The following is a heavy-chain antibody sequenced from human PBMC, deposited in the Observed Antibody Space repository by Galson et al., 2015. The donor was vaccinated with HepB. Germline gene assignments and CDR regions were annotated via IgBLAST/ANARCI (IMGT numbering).Heavy chain of an antibody. CDR1: GFTFSSYA. CDR2: ISGSGGST. Sequence: SLRLSCAASGFTFSSYAMSWVRQAPGKGLEWVSAISGSGGSTYYADSVKGRFTISRDNSKNTLYLQMNSLRAEDTAVYYCANREGFGGYDLLDYWGQGTLVTVSS. D-gene: IGHD3-16*01. CDR3: ANREGFGGYDLLDY. J-gene: IGHJ4*02. V-gene: IGHV3-23*01.